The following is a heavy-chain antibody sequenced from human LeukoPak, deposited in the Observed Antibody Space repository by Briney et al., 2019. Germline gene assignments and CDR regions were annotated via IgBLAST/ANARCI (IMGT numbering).Heavy chain of an antibody. Sequence: GGSLRLSCAASGFTFSSYSMNWVRQAPGKGLEWVSYISSSSSTIYYADSVKGRFTISRDNAKNSLYLQMNGLRAEDTAVYYCARFSSGWQYAFDIWGQGTMVTVSS. V-gene: IGHV3-48*04. J-gene: IGHJ3*02. CDR2: ISSSSSTI. CDR1: GFTFSSYS. D-gene: IGHD6-19*01. CDR3: ARFSSGWQYAFDI.